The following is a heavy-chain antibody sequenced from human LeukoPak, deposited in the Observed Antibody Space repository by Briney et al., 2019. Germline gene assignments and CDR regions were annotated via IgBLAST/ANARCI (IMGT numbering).Heavy chain of an antibody. Sequence: SQTLSLTCAISADSVSSNSAAWNWIRQSPSRGLEWQGRTYYRSTWYNDYALSVKGRLTINPDTSKNHFSLQLNSVTPEDTAVYYCARARAGTFDYWGQGTLVTVSS. D-gene: IGHD5-24*01. CDR2: TYYRSTWYN. V-gene: IGHV6-1*01. CDR1: ADSVSSNSAA. J-gene: IGHJ4*02. CDR3: ARARAGTFDY.